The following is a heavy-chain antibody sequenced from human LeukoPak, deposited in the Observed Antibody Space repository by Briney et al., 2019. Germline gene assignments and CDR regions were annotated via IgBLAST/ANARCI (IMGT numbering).Heavy chain of an antibody. J-gene: IGHJ3*02. D-gene: IGHD2-2*01. CDR2: IYPGDSDT. CDR1: GYSFTNYW. Sequence: GESLKISCKGSGYSFTNYWIVWVRQMPGKGLEWMGIIYPGDSDTRYSPSFQGQVTISADKSISTAYVQWSSLKASDTAMYYCARHYCSSTSCYPPDGFDIWGQGTMVTVSS. V-gene: IGHV5-51*01. CDR3: ARHYCSSTSCYPPDGFDI.